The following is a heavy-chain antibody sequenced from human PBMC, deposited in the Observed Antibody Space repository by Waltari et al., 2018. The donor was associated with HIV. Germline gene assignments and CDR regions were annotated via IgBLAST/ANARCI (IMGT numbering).Heavy chain of an antibody. Sequence: EGQLVESGGDLVKPGGCLRLSCAASGFTSRDAWMTWVRQVPGKGLEWVANIRSRADGGTTDYAAVVKGRFTVSRDDPNSTLYLQMNSLKTGDTGVYYCAIEETYASGTYFDYWGQGTLVTVSS. V-gene: IGHV3-15*01. D-gene: IGHD3-10*01. CDR2: IRSRADGGTT. J-gene: IGHJ4*02. CDR3: AIEETYASGTYFDY. CDR1: GFTSRDAW.